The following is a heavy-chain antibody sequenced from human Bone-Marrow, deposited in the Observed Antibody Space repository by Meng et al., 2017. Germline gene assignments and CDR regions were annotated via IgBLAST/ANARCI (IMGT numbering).Heavy chain of an antibody. CDR2: INHSGST. J-gene: IGHJ6*02. D-gene: IGHD2-8*02. CDR3: ARLTGGYYYYYGMDV. V-gene: IGHV4-34*01. CDR1: GGSFSGYY. Sequence: SETLSLTCAVYGGSFSGYYWSWIRQPPGKGLEWIGEINHSGSTNYNPSLKSRVTISVDTSKNQFSLKLSSVTAADTAVYYCARLTGGYYYYYGMDVWGQGTTVTVS.